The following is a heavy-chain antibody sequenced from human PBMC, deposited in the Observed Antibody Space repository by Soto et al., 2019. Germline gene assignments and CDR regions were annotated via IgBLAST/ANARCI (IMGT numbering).Heavy chain of an antibody. CDR1: GFTFSSYA. Sequence: ESGGGVVQPGGSLRLSCAASGFTFSSYAMHWVRLAPGTGLEWVAGISYDGRNKFSADSVKGRFTSSRDNSQNTLYLQMNSLRPADTAVYYCAKETSRFAVPPALDYWGQGTLVTVS. D-gene: IGHD2-2*01. V-gene: IGHV3-30*18. CDR3: AKETSRFAVPPALDY. CDR2: ISYDGRNK. J-gene: IGHJ4*02.